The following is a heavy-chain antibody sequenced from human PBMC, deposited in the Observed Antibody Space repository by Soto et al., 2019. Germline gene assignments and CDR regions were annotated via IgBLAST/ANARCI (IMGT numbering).Heavy chain of an antibody. CDR1: GGSISSSSYY. CDR3: ARQIYDSSGYYYAY. J-gene: IGHJ4*02. D-gene: IGHD3-22*01. V-gene: IGHV4-39*01. CDR2: IYSLGKT. Sequence: QLQLQESGPGLVKPSETLSLTCTVSGGSISSSSYYWGWIRQPPGQGLEWLGTIYSLGKTSYSPSLKSQVNISVDKSKSQLFLKLSSVTAPDTAVYYWARQIYDSSGYYYAYWGQGTLVTVSS.